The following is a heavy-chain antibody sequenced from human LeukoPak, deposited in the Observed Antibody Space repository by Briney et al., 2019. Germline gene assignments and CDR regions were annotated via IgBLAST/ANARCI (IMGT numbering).Heavy chain of an antibody. CDR2: IYYSGST. CDR3: AKQNYGDYVGWFDP. D-gene: IGHD4-17*01. J-gene: IGHJ5*02. V-gene: IGHV4-59*01. CDR1: GGSISSYY. Sequence: PSETLSLTCTVSGGSISSYYWSWIRQPPGKGLEWIGYIYYSGSTNYNPSLKSRVTISVDTSKNQFSLKLSSVTAADTAVYYCAKQNYGDYVGWFDPWGQGTLVTVSS.